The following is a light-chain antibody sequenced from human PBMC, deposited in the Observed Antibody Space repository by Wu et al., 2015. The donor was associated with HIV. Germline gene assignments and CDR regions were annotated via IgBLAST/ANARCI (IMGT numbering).Light chain of an antibody. J-gene: IGKJ2*02. CDR1: QIIATN. CDR2: DAS. Sequence: EIVVTQSPATLSVSPGGRVTLSCRASQIIATNLAWYQQRPGQPPRLLIYDASTRATGFPARFIGGGSGTEFTLTISTLQSGDVAVYYCQQYHDWPRTFGQGTNLEI. CDR3: QQYHDWPRT. V-gene: IGKV3-15*01.